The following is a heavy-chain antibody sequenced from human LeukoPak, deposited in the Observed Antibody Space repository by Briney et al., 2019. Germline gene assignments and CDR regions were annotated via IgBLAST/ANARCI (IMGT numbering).Heavy chain of an antibody. Sequence: PSETLSLTCTVSGGSISSYYWSWIRQPPGKGLEWIGYIYTSGGTNYNPSLKSRVTISVDTSKNQFSLKLSSVTAADTAVYYCARLWGDCYDYWGQGTLVTVSS. D-gene: IGHD2-21*02. J-gene: IGHJ4*02. CDR2: IYTSGGT. CDR3: ARLWGDCYDY. V-gene: IGHV4-4*09. CDR1: GGSISSYY.